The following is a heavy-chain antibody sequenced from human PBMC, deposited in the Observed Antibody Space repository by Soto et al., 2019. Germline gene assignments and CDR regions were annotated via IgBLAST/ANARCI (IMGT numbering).Heavy chain of an antibody. CDR2: ISINGGST. J-gene: IGHJ4*02. D-gene: IGHD3-10*01. CDR3: ARSASTYYYGSGSYTPQDY. Sequence: GGSLRLSCAASGFTFSSYAMHWVRQAPGKGLEYVSSISINGGSTHYADSVKGRFTISRDNSKNTLYLQMNSLRAEDTAVYYCARSASTYYYGSGSYTPQDYWGQGTLVTVSS. V-gene: IGHV3-64*04. CDR1: GFTFSSYA.